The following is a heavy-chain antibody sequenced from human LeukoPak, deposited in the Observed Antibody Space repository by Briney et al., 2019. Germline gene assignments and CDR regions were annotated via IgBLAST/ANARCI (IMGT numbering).Heavy chain of an antibody. J-gene: IGHJ4*02. V-gene: IGHV3-20*04. Sequence: GGSLRLSCAASGFTFDDYGMGWVRQAPGKGLEWVSGINWNGGSTGYADSVKGRFTISRDNAKNSLYLQMNSLRAEDTALYYCAREYYGSGSYEFDYWGQGTLVTVSS. CDR1: GFTFDDYG. CDR3: AREYYGSGSYEFDY. CDR2: INWNGGST. D-gene: IGHD3-10*01.